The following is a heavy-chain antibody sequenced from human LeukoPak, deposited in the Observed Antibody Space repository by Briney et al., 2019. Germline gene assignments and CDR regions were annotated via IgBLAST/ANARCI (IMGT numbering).Heavy chain of an antibody. CDR1: GDSISSSSSY. V-gene: IGHV4-39*07. CDR3: ARDGPHWYYGSGMIDY. Sequence: PSETLSLTCTVSGDSISSSSSYWGWIRQPPGEGLEWIGSIYYSGSTYYNPSLKSRVTISVDTSKNQFSLKLSSVTAADTAVYYCARDGPHWYYGSGMIDYWGQGTLVTVSS. CDR2: IYYSGST. J-gene: IGHJ4*02. D-gene: IGHD3-10*01.